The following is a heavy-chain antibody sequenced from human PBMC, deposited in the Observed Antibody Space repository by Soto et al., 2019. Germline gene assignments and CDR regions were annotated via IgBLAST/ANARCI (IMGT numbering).Heavy chain of an antibody. CDR2: ISSSSTYI. CDR1: GFTFSSHS. Sequence: ESGGGLVKPGGSLRLSCAASGFTFSSHSMNWVRQAPGKGLEWVSSISSSSTYIYYADSVKGRFTISRDNAKNSLYLQMKSLRAEDTAVYYCASHPRDSSGYWYYFDYWGQGTLVIVSS. V-gene: IGHV3-21*01. D-gene: IGHD3-22*01. J-gene: IGHJ4*02. CDR3: ASHPRDSSGYWYYFDY.